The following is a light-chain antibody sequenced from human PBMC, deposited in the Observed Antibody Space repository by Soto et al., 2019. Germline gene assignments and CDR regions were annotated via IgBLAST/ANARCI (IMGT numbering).Light chain of an antibody. CDR3: QRRSNWPPWT. V-gene: IGKV3D-20*02. CDR1: QSVSSNY. Sequence: EIVLTQSPGILSLSPGERATLSCRASQSVSSNYLAWYQHKPGQAPRLLIYGASSRATGIPDRFSGSGSGTDFTLTISSLEPEDFAVYYCQRRSNWPPWTFGQGTKVDNK. J-gene: IGKJ1*01. CDR2: GAS.